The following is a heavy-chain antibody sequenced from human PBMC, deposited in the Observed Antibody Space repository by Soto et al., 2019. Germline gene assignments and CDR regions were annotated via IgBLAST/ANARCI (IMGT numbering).Heavy chain of an antibody. V-gene: IGHV4-61*01. J-gene: IGHJ4*02. CDR3: ARTGWNYPLDY. CDR1: GGSVSSGSYY. Sequence: QVQLQESGPGLVKPSETLSLTCTVSGGSVSSGSYYWSWIRQPPGKGLEWIGYIYYSGSTNYNPSLKSRVTISIDTSKNQFSLKLTSVTAADTAVYYCARTGWNYPLDYWGQGTLVTVSS. CDR2: IYYSGST. D-gene: IGHD1-7*01.